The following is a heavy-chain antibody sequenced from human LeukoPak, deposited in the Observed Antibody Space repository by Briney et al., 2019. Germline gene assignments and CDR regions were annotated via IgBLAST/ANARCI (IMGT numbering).Heavy chain of an antibody. V-gene: IGHV4-30-2*01. CDR2: IYHSGST. Sequence: KPSQTLSLTCAVSGGSISSGGYSWSWIRQPPGKGLEWIGYIYHSGSTNYNPSLKSRVSISVDTSKNQFSLKLSSVTAADTAVYYCARGSYGSGKSYYYGMDVWGKGTTVTVSS. J-gene: IGHJ6*04. CDR3: ARGSYGSGKSYYYGMDV. CDR1: GGSISSGGYS. D-gene: IGHD3-10*01.